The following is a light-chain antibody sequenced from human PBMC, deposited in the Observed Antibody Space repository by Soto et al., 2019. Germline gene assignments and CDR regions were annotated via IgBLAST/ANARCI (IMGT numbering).Light chain of an antibody. CDR3: QQYWRSPYT. V-gene: IGKV4-1*01. J-gene: IGKJ2*01. Sequence: DIVMTQSPDSLAVSLGERATINCKSSQSVLFSSNNQNYLAWYQHKAGQPPKLLIYCASTRESGVPDRFSGSGSGTDFTLTISSLQAEDVAVYYCQQYWRSPYTFGQGTKVEIK. CDR2: CAS. CDR1: QSVLFSSNNQNY.